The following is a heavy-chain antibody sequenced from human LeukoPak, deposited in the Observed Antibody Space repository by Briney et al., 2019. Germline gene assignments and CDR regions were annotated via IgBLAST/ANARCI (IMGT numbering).Heavy chain of an antibody. Sequence: KSGESLRLSCAASGFTFNNAWMSWVRQAPIKGLEWVGRIKRKIDGETTDYAAPAKGRFTISRDDSKNTLYLQMNSLKTEDTAVYYCTSGDQGGFDYWGRGTLVTVSS. J-gene: IGHJ4*02. D-gene: IGHD1-14*01. CDR1: GFTFNNAW. V-gene: IGHV3-15*01. CDR3: TSGDQGGFDY. CDR2: IKRKIDGETT.